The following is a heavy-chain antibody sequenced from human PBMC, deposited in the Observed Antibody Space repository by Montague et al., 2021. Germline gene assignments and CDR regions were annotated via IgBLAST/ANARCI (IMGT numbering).Heavy chain of an antibody. CDR2: INSDGSST. Sequence: SLRPSCAASGFTFSRYWMHWVRQAPGKGLVWVSRINSDGSSTSYADSVKGRFTISRDNAKNTLYLQMNSLRAEDTAVYYCARQATVTTEVGWNYFDYWGQGTLVTVSS. CDR1: GFTFSRYW. D-gene: IGHD4-17*01. CDR3: ARQATVTTEVGWNYFDY. V-gene: IGHV3-74*01. J-gene: IGHJ4*02.